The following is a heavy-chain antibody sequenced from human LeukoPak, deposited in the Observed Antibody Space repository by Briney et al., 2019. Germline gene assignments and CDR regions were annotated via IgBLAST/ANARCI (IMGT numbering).Heavy chain of an antibody. Sequence: KPSEALSLTCTVSGASISSYYWSWIRQPAGKGLEWIGRNSDSASTNYNPSLKSRVTMSVDTPKNQFSLKLSSVPAADTAVYYCARIRDSSGYYLGAFAFWGQGTMVTVSS. D-gene: IGHD3-22*01. CDR1: GASISSYY. V-gene: IGHV4-4*07. J-gene: IGHJ3*01. CDR3: ARIRDSSGYYLGAFAF. CDR2: NSDSAST.